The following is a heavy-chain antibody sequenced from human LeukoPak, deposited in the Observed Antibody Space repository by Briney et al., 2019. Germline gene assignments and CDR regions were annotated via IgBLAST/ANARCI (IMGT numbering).Heavy chain of an antibody. CDR3: AAGASSGWYFDGDAFDI. V-gene: IGHV1-18*01. D-gene: IGHD6-19*01. CDR2: ISAYDGDT. CDR1: GYTFSSYG. Sequence: GASVRVSCKASGYTFSSYGFAWVRQAPGQGLEWMAWISAYDGDTKFAQKIQGRVTMTTDTSTTTAYMELRSLRSDDTAVYYCAAGASSGWYFDGDAFDIWGQGTMVTVSS. J-gene: IGHJ3*02.